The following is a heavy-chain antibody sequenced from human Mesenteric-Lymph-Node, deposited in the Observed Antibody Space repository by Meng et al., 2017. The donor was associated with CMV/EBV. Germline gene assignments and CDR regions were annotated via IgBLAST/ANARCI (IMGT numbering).Heavy chain of an antibody. J-gene: IGHJ6*02. Sequence: GESLKISCSASGFSFSDFEMSWVRQAPGKGLEWVSYISNSGSTMNCADSVQGRIAISRDNARKSLYLQMHSLRAEDTAVYYCARTRVLQFFDWSRTFYYYSMDLWGQGTTVTVSS. CDR1: GFSFSDFE. D-gene: IGHD3-9*01. V-gene: IGHV3-48*03. CDR2: ISNSGSTM. CDR3: ARTRVLQFFDWSRTFYYYSMDL.